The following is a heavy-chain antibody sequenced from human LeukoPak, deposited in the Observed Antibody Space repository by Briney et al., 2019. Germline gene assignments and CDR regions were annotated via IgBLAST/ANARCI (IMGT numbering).Heavy chain of an antibody. J-gene: IGHJ4*02. CDR3: ARDCSGGHCYPDS. Sequence: GASVKVSCKPSGYTFTSSGISWVRQAPGQGLEWMGWISAYNGNTNYAQKFQGRVTMTTDTSTSTAYMEVKSLRSDDTAVYYCARDCSGGHCYPDSWGQGTLVIVSS. D-gene: IGHD2-15*01. CDR2: ISAYNGNT. V-gene: IGHV1-18*01. CDR1: GYTFTSSG.